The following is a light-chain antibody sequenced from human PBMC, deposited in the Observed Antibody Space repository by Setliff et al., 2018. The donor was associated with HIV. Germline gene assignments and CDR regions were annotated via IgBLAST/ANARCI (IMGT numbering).Light chain of an antibody. Sequence: YELTQPPSVSVSPGQTASITCSGDKLGDKYACWYQQKPGQSPVLVIYQDSKRPSGIPERFSGSNSGNTATLTISGTQAMDEADYYCQAWDSSIYVFGTGTKVTVL. V-gene: IGLV3-1*01. CDR3: QAWDSSIYV. CDR1: KLGDKY. J-gene: IGLJ1*01. CDR2: QDS.